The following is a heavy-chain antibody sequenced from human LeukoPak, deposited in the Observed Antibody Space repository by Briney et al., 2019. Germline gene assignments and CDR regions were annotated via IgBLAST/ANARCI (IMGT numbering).Heavy chain of an antibody. D-gene: IGHD5-24*01. Sequence: SETLSLTCSVSGDSIKNRDSYWGWIRQPPGKGPQWIGSIYHSGGTYFNPSLKSRVRMSVDASRNHFSLELTSVTAADTAVYYCARHAYNYGLDYFDPRGQGTLVTVSS. CDR1: GDSIKNRDSY. CDR3: ARHAYNYGLDYFDP. CDR2: IYHSGGT. J-gene: IGHJ5*02. V-gene: IGHV4-39*01.